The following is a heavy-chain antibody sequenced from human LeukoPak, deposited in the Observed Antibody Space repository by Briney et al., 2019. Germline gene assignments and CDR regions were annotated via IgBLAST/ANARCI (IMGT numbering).Heavy chain of an antibody. Sequence: GGSLRLSWAASGFTVSSNYMSWVRQAPGKGLEWVSVIYSGGSTYYADSVKGRFTISRDNSKNTLYLQMNSLRAEDTAVYYCARAPTTVTTGYGMDAWGQGTTVTVSS. J-gene: IGHJ6*02. CDR1: GFTVSSNY. V-gene: IGHV3-53*01. CDR3: ARAPTTVTTGYGMDA. CDR2: IYSGGST. D-gene: IGHD4-17*01.